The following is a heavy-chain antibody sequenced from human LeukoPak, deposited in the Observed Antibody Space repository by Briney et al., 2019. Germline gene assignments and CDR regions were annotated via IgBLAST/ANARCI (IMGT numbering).Heavy chain of an antibody. V-gene: IGHV4-4*02. D-gene: IGHD3-22*01. Sequence: LSLTCAVSGGSXSSSNWWSWVRQPPGQGLEWIGEIYHSGSTNYNPSLKSRVTISVDKSKNQFSLKLSSVTAADTAVYYCARVVYYYDSSGYYYGAYFDYWGQGTLVTVSS. CDR1: GGSXSSSNW. CDR2: IYHSGST. J-gene: IGHJ4*02. CDR3: ARVVYYYDSSGYYYGAYFDY.